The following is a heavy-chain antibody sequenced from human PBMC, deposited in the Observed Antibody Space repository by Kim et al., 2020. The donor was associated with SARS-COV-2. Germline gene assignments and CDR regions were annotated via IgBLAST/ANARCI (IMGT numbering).Heavy chain of an antibody. Sequence: SETLSLTCTVSGGYISSGGYYWSWIRQHPGKGLEWIGYIYYSGSTYYNPSLKSRVTISVDTSKNQFSLKLSSVTAADTAVYYCARASLTMIVVVGAFDIWGQGTIVTVSS. CDR2: IYYSGST. V-gene: IGHV4-31*03. CDR1: GGYISSGGYY. J-gene: IGHJ3*02. CDR3: ARASLTMIVVVGAFDI. D-gene: IGHD3-22*01.